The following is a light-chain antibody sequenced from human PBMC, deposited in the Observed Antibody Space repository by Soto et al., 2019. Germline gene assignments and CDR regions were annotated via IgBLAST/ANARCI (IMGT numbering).Light chain of an antibody. CDR3: QQRSDPPSFT. CDR2: DAS. CDR1: KSVRSF. V-gene: IGKV3-11*01. Sequence: LTQAPATLSLSPGERATLSCRASKSVRSFLAWYQQKPGQAPRLLIYDASNRATGIPARFSGSGSGTDFTLTISILEPEDFAVYYCQQRSDPPSFTFGGGTKV. J-gene: IGKJ4*01.